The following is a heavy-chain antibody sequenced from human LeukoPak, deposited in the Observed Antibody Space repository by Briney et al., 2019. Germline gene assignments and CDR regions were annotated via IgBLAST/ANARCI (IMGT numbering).Heavy chain of an antibody. Sequence: PSETLSLTCTVSGGSISSSSYYWGWIRQPPGKGLEWIGSIYYSGSTYYNPSLKSRVTMSVDTSKNQFSLKLSSVTAADTAVYYCARHTGGSGWPPLDYWGQGTLVTVSS. CDR3: ARHTGGSGWPPLDY. CDR1: GGSISSSSYY. D-gene: IGHD6-19*01. J-gene: IGHJ4*02. V-gene: IGHV4-39*01. CDR2: IYYSGST.